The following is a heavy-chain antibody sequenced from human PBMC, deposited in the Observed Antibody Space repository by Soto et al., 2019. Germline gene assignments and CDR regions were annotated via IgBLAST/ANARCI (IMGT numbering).Heavy chain of an antibody. D-gene: IGHD6-13*01. CDR3: AKGTGAGANHYYYMDV. Sequence: EVQLVESGGGLVQPGRSLRLSCAASGFTFDDYAMHWVRQAPGKGLEWVSGISWNSGSIGYADSVKGRFTISRDNAKNSLYLQMNSLRAEDTALYYCAKGTGAGANHYYYMDVWGKGTTVTVSS. CDR1: GFTFDDYA. V-gene: IGHV3-9*01. CDR2: ISWNSGSI. J-gene: IGHJ6*03.